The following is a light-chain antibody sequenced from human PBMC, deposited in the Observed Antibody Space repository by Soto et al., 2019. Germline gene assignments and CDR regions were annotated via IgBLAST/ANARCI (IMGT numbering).Light chain of an antibody. CDR2: LGS. Sequence: DLVMTQSPLSLPVTPGEPASISCRSSHSILHSNGYNYLDWYLQKPEQSPQLLIYLGSNRASGVPDRFSGSGSGKDFTLQISRVEAEDVGVYYCMQALQTPRTFGQGTKVEIK. J-gene: IGKJ1*01. CDR3: MQALQTPRT. CDR1: HSILHSNGYNY. V-gene: IGKV2-28*01.